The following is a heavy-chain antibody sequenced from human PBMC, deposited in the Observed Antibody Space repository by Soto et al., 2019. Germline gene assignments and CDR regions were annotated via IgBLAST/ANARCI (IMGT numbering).Heavy chain of an antibody. Sequence: PSETLSLTCTVSGGSISSGGYYWSWIRQHPGKGLEWIGYIYYSGSTYYNPSLKSRVTISVDTSKNQFSLKLSSVTAADTAVYYCARGCLHYDILSDPSGMXVWGQGTTVTVSS. J-gene: IGHJ6*02. V-gene: IGHV4-31*03. D-gene: IGHD3-9*01. CDR3: ARGCLHYDILSDPSGMXV. CDR1: GGSISSGGYY. CDR2: IYYSGST.